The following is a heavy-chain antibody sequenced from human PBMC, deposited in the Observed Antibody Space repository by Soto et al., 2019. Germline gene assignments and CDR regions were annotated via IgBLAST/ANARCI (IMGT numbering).Heavy chain of an antibody. CDR1: GGTFSSYA. CDR3: ARDSGYSTGFRP. CDR2: IIPIFGTA. V-gene: IGHV1-69*13. D-gene: IGHD6-19*01. J-gene: IGHJ5*02. Sequence: SVKVSCKASGGTFSSYAISWVRQAPGQGLEWMGGIIPIFGTANYAQKFQGRVTITADESTSTAYMELSSLRSDDTAVYYCARDSGYSTGFRPWGQGTLVTVSS.